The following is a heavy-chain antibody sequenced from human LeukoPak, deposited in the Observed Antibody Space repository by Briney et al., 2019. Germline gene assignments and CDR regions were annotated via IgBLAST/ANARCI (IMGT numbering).Heavy chain of an antibody. CDR3: ARVRSSWLNWFDP. V-gene: IGHV1-8*01. D-gene: IGHD6-13*01. J-gene: IGHJ5*02. CDR2: MNPNGGNT. CDR1: GYTITSYD. Sequence: ASVKVSCKASGYTITSYDINWVRQATGQGLEWMGWMNPNGGNTGYAQKFQGRVTMARNTSISTAYMELSSLRSEDTAVYYCARVRSSWLNWFDPWGQGTLVTVSS.